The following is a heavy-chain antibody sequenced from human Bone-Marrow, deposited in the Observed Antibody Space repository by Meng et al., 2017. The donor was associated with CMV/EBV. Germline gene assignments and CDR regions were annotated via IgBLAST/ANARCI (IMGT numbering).Heavy chain of an antibody. CDR1: GGSISSCY. V-gene: IGHV4-59*01. CDR2: IYYSGST. J-gene: IGHJ4*02. D-gene: IGHD3-22*01. Sequence: GGSISSCYWSWIRQPPGKGLEWIGYIYYSGSTNYNPSLKSRVTISVDTSKNQFSLKLSSVTAADTAVYYCARLSYDSSGYYPMIVDYWGQGTLVTVSS. CDR3: ARLSYDSSGYYPMIVDY.